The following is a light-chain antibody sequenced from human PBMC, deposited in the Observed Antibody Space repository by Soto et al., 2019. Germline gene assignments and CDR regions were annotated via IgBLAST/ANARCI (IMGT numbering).Light chain of an antibody. Sequence: DIQLTQSPSFLSASVGDRVTITCRASQGLSSSLAWYQQRPGKAPQLLIYPASTLQSGVPARFSGSGSGTEFTLTISSLQSEDFATYYCQQLKAYPLTFGGGTKVEIK. CDR3: QQLKAYPLT. V-gene: IGKV1-9*01. J-gene: IGKJ4*01. CDR1: QGLSSS. CDR2: PAS.